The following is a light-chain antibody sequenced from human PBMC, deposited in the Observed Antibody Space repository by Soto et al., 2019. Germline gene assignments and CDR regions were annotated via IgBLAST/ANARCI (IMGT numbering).Light chain of an antibody. CDR1: QGIASF. Sequence: DIQLTQSPSFLSASVGDRVTITCRASQGIASFLAWYQQKPGKAPKLLIYAASTLLSGVPSRFSGSGSVTEFTLTISSLQPEDFATYYCQQLITYPRTFGQGTKLEIK. J-gene: IGKJ2*02. V-gene: IGKV1-9*01. CDR3: QQLITYPRT. CDR2: AAS.